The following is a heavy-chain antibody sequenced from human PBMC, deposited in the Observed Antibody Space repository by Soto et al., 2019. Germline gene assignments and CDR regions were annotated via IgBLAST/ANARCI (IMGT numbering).Heavy chain of an antibody. J-gene: IGHJ6*02. CDR3: ARDRAPRYYGSGTYSPHFYPLDV. CDR1: GGSVSSGNYY. CDR2: ISNSGST. Sequence: QVQLQESGPGLVKPSETLYLTCTVSGGSVSSGNYYWTWIRQPPGKGLEWIGYISNSGSTNYNPSLKRRVSISPDTSNNQFSLRLTSVTAADTAVYYCARDRAPRYYGSGTYSPHFYPLDVWGQGTTVTVSS. D-gene: IGHD3-10*01. V-gene: IGHV4-61*01.